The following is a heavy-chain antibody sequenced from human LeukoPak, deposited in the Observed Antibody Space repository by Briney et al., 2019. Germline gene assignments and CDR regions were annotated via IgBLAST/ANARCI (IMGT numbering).Heavy chain of an antibody. CDR3: ARDVTISASNWFDP. CDR2: ISYDGSDK. J-gene: IGHJ5*02. CDR1: GLTFSSYG. Sequence: GRSLRLSCEASGLTFSSYGIHWVRQAPGKGLEWVAFISYDGSDKSYADSVMGRFTISRDNSKNMLYLQMSSLRAEDTAVFYCARDVTISASNWFDPWGQGTLVTVSS. V-gene: IGHV3-33*01. D-gene: IGHD5-24*01.